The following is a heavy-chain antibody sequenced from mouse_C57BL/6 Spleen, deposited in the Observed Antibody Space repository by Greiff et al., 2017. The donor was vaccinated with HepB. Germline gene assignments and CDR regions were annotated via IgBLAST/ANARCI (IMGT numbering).Heavy chain of an antibody. D-gene: IGHD1-1*01. CDR1: GYTFTGYW. Sequence: VKLQESGAELMKPGASVKLSCKATGYTFTGYWIEWVKQRPGHGLEWIGEILPGSGSTNYNEKFKGKATFTADTSSNTAYMQRSSLTTEDSAIYYCARSRSQYGSSYWFAYWGQGTLVTVSA. V-gene: IGHV1-9*01. J-gene: IGHJ3*01. CDR2: ILPGSGST. CDR3: ARSRSQYGSSYWFAY.